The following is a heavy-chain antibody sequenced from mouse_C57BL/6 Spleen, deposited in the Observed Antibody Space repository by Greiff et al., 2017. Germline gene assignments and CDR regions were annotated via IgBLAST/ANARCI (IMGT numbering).Heavy chain of an antibody. D-gene: IGHD1-1*01. CDR1: GYTFTDYN. CDR3: ARKPYYGSRDYYAMDY. CDR2: INPNNGGT. V-gene: IGHV1-18*01. Sequence: VQLQQSGPELVKPGASVKIPCKASGYTFTDYNMDWVKQSHGKSLEWIGDINPNNGGTIYNQKFKGKATLTVDKSSSTAYMELRSLTSEDTAVYYCARKPYYGSRDYYAMDYWGQGTSVTVSS. J-gene: IGHJ4*01.